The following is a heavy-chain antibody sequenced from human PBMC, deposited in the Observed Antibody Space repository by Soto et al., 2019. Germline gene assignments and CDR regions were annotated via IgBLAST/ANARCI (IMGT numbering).Heavy chain of an antibody. Sequence: EVQLVESGGGVVQAGGSLRLSCAASGFTLSGRSMHWVRQAPGKGLVYVSGIDSSGTDSSYADSVKGRFTSSRDNAKNMLFLQMNSMRVEATAVYYCARGWFGPDVWGKGTTVTVSS. CDR1: GFTLSGRS. J-gene: IGHJ6*04. CDR3: ARGWFGPDV. V-gene: IGHV3-74*01. CDR2: IDSSGTDS. D-gene: IGHD3-10*01.